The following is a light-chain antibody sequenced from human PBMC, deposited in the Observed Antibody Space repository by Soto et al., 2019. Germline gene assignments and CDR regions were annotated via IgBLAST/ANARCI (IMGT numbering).Light chain of an antibody. CDR1: SSDVGGYNY. CDR3: SSYTSSSTQV. J-gene: IGLJ1*01. Sequence: QSALTQPASGSGSPGQSITLSCTGTSSDVGGYNYVSWYQQHPGKAPKLMIYDVSNRPSGVSNRFSGSKSGNTASLTISGLQAEDEADYYCSSYTSSSTQVFGTGTKVTVL. V-gene: IGLV2-14*01. CDR2: DVS.